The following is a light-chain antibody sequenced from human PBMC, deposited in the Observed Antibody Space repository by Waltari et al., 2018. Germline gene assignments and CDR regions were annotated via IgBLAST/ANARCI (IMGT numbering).Light chain of an antibody. CDR1: QSVDYY. Sequence: EIVLTQSPAPLSLSPGQRAPLSCWASQSVDYYLAWYQQKPGQAPRLLIYDASNRATGIPDRFSGGGSGTDFTLTISSLEPEDFAVYFCQQRKSWPLTFGGGTKVEIK. V-gene: IGKV3-11*01. CDR3: QQRKSWPLT. J-gene: IGKJ4*01. CDR2: DAS.